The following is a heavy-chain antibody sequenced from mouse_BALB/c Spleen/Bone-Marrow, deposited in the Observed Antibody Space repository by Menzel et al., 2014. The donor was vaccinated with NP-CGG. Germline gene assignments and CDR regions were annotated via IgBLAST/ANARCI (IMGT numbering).Heavy chain of an antibody. CDR3: ARYYYGYYFDY. CDR1: GFNIKDTY. D-gene: IGHD1-2*01. V-gene: IGHV14-3*02. J-gene: IGHJ2*01. Sequence: VQLQQSGAELVKPGASVKLSCTASGFNIKDTYMHWVKQRPEQGLEWIGRVDPANGNTKYDPKFQGKATITADTSSNTAYLQLSSLTSEDTAVYYCARYYYGYYFDYWGQGTTLTVSS. CDR2: VDPANGNT.